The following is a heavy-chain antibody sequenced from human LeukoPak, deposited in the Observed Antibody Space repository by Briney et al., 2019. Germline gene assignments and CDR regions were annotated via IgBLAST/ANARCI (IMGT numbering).Heavy chain of an antibody. CDR2: IYSGGNT. CDR1: GFTVSNTY. D-gene: IGHD2-15*01. CDR3: ARAYCSGGSCYFDY. J-gene: IGHJ4*02. V-gene: IGHV3-53*01. Sequence: GGSLRLSCAASGFTVSNTYMSWVRLAPGNGLEWVSLIYSGGNTYYADSVKGRFSISRDNSKNTLYLQMNSLRAEDTAVYYCARAYCSGGSCYFDYWGQGALVTVSS.